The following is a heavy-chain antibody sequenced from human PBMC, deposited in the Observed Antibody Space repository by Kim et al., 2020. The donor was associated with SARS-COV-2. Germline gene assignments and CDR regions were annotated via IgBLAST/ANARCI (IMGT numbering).Heavy chain of an antibody. CDR2: NT. Sequence: NTHHANYVQGRLTISRDNAKSTLFLQMNNLRAEDTAVYYCVRDLTYDHGYWGQGTLVTVSS. D-gene: IGHD3-22*01. J-gene: IGHJ4*02. CDR3: VRDLTYDHGY. V-gene: IGHV3-23*01.